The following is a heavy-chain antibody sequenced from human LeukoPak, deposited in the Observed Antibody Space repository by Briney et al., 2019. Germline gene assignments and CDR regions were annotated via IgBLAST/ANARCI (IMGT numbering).Heavy chain of an antibody. CDR3: ARGDFWSGYYLDY. CDR2: INHSGST. V-gene: IGHV4-34*01. CDR1: GGSFSGYY. J-gene: IGHJ4*02. Sequence: SETLSLTCAVYGGSFSGYYWSWIRQPPGKGLEWIGEINHSGSTNYNPSLKSRVTISVDTSKNQFSLKLSSVTAADTAVYYCARGDFWSGYYLDYWGQGTPVTVSS. D-gene: IGHD3-3*01.